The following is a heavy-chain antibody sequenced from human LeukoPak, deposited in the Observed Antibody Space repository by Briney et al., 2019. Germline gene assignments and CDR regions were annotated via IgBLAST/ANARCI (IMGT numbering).Heavy chain of an antibody. D-gene: IGHD6-13*01. CDR2: ISSSGSTI. CDR1: GFTFNSYE. CDR3: ARDLYSSSPDFDY. V-gene: IGHV3-48*03. J-gene: IGHJ4*02. Sequence: GGSLRLSCAASGFTFNSYEMNWVRQAPGKGLEWVSYISSSGSTIYYADSVKGRFTISRDNANNSLYLQMNSLRAEDTAVYYCARDLYSSSPDFDYWGQGTLVTVSS.